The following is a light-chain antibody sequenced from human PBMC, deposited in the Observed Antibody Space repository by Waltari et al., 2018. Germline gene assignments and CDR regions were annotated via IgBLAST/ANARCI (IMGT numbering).Light chain of an antibody. Sequence: QSALTQPASVSGSPGQSITISCTGTSTDVGGFDYVSWYQQQPGKAPKRLISDVSKRPSGVSHRFSGSKSVNTASLTISGLQAEDEADYFCSSFSSRSLPIVFGTGTQVTVL. V-gene: IGLV2-14*03. CDR3: SSFSSRSLPIV. J-gene: IGLJ1*01. CDR2: DVS. CDR1: STDVGGFDY.